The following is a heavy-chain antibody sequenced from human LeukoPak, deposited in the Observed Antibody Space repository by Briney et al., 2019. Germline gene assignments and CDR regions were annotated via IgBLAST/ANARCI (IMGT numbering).Heavy chain of an antibody. J-gene: IGHJ3*02. V-gene: IGHV1-2*02. CDR3: ARDRDDAFDI. CDR2: IKPNSGGT. CDR1: GYTFTRYY. Sequence: DSVKVSCKASGYTFTRYYMHWVRQAAGQRLEWMGWIKPNSGGTNYAQKFQGRVTMTRDTSISTAYMELSRLRSDDTAVYYCARDRDDAFDIWGQGTMVTVSS.